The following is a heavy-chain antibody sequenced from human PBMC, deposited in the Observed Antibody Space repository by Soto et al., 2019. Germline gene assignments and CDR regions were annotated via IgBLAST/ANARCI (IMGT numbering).Heavy chain of an antibody. CDR2: IIPLSGTT. D-gene: IGHD3-16*01. J-gene: IGHJ5*02. CDR3: ATEGFVGGFLGH. V-gene: IGHV1-69*06. CDR1: GDTLNNYV. Sequence: GASVKVSCKASGDTLNNYVIHWVRQVPGQGLEWMGGIIPLSGTTNYAHKFQGRVTITADKSTNTAYMEISSLRSEDTGVYYCATEGFVGGFLGHWGQGALVTVSS.